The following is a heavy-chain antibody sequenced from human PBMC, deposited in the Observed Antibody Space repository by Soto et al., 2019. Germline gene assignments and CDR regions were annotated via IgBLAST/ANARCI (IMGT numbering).Heavy chain of an antibody. CDR3: ARHLSYYDILTGYSYYYYGMDV. CDR2: IYYSGST. Sequence: SGTLSLTCTVSGGSISSSSYYWGWIRQPPGKGLEWIGSIYYSGSTYYNPSLKSRVTISVDTSKNQFSLKLSSVTAADTAVYYCARHLSYYDILTGYSYYYYGMDVWGQGTTVT. J-gene: IGHJ6*02. CDR1: GGSISSSSYY. D-gene: IGHD3-9*01. V-gene: IGHV4-39*01.